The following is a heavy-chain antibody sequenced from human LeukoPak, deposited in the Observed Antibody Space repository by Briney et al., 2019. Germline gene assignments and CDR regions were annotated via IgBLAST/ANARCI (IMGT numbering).Heavy chain of an antibody. J-gene: IGHJ4*02. V-gene: IGHV3-21*01. D-gene: IGHD5-18*01. Sequence: GGSLRLSCAASGFTFSSYSMNWVRQAPGKGLEWVSSISSSSSYIYYADSVKVRFTISRDNAKNSLYLQMNSLRAEDTAVYYCARSGGYSYGNRYFDYWGQGTLVTVSS. CDR3: ARSGGYSYGNRYFDY. CDR1: GFTFSSYS. CDR2: ISSSSSYI.